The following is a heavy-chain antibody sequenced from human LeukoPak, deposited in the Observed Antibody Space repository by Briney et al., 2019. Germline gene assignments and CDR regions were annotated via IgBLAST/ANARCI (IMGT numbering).Heavy chain of an antibody. J-gene: IGHJ4*02. CDR1: GDSISSYY. D-gene: IGHD6-19*01. V-gene: IGHV4-59*01. CDR3: ARAEKAVTGILDF. Sequence: PSETLSLTCTVSGDSISSYYWSWLPQPPGKERKGISYLYNRRSTIYNPSLKSRLTISQDTSKNQFSLRLSYVTAADTALYYCARAEKAVTGILDFWGQGILVTVSS. CDR2: LYNRRST.